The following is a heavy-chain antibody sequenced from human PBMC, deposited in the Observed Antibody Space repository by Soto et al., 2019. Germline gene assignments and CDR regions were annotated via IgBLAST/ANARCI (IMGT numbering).Heavy chain of an antibody. D-gene: IGHD2-15*01. CDR3: ARVYCSGGSCYYFDY. J-gene: IGHJ4*02. CDR2: IYSSGTS. CDR1: GGSISSYY. Sequence: SETLSLTCTVSGGSISSYYWSWIRQPPGKGLEWIGYIYSSGTSYYNPSLKSRVTISVDTSKNQFSLKLSSVTAADTAVYYCARVYCSGGSCYYFDYWGQGTLVTVSS. V-gene: IGHV4-59*04.